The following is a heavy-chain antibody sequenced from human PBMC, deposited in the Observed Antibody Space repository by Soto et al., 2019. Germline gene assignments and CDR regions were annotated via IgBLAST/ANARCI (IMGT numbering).Heavy chain of an antibody. CDR2: IHTSGST. J-gene: IGHJ6*02. Sequence: SETLSLTCTVSGGSISSYFWTWIRQPAGKGLEWIGRIHTSGSTNYNPSLKSRVTMSVDTSKMQFSLKMSSVTAADTAVYYCAGDQEGRISMVRGVTLFHYHVIDVCGQVSTVTVP. V-gene: IGHV4-4*07. CDR3: AGDQEGRISMVRGVTLFHYHVIDV. D-gene: IGHD3-10*01. CDR1: GGSISSYF.